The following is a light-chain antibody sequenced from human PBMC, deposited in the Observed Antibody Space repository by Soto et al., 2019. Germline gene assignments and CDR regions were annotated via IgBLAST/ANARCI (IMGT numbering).Light chain of an antibody. CDR3: AAWDDSLNGVA. CDR2: YDD. CDR1: SSNIGNNA. V-gene: IGLV1-36*01. J-gene: IGLJ2*01. Sequence: QSVLTQPPSVSGAPRQRVTISCSGSSSNIGNNAVNWYQQLPRKAPRLLIHYDDLLTSGVSDRFSGAKSGTSAALAISGLQSEDEADYYSAAWDDSLNGVAFGGGTQLTVL.